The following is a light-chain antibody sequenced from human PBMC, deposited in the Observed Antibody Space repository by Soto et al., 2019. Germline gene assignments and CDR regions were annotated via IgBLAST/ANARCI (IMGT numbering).Light chain of an antibody. J-gene: IGLJ3*02. V-gene: IGLV2-14*03. Sequence: QSALTQPASVSGSPGQSITISCTGTSSDVGGYNYVSWYQQHPDKARKLVIYDVSNRPSGVSNRFSASKSGNTASLTISGLQAEDEADYYCISYTRSGTRVFGGGTQLTVL. CDR3: ISYTRSGTRV. CDR2: DVS. CDR1: SSDVGGYNY.